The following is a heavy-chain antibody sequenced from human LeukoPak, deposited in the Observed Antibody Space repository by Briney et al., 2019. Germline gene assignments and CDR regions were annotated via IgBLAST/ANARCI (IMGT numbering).Heavy chain of an antibody. CDR2: ISSSGGTI. CDR3: ARDAPCYGVGSTAIAVAGAAGGYYYYGMDV. J-gene: IGHJ6*02. V-gene: IGHV3-11*01. Sequence: GGSLRLSCAASGFTFSDYYMSWTRQAPGKGLEWVSYISSSGGTIYYADSVKGRFTISRDNAKNSLYLQMNSLRAEDTAVYYCARDAPCYGVGSTAIAVAGAAGGYYYYGMDVWGQGTTVTVSS. D-gene: IGHD6-19*01. CDR1: GFTFSDYY.